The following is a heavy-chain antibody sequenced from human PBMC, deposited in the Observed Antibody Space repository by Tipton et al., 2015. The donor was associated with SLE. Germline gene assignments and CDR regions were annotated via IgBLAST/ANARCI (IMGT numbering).Heavy chain of an antibody. D-gene: IGHD7-27*01. V-gene: IGHV4-59*01. CDR1: GGSISSYY. CDR3: AREGGGGNWGIDY. CDR2: IYYSGST. Sequence: TLSLTCTVSGGSISSYYWSWIRQPPGKGLEWIGYIYYSGSTNYNPSPKSRITISVDTSKNQFSLKLSSVTAADTAVYYCAREGGGGNWGIDYWGQGTLVTVSS. J-gene: IGHJ4*02.